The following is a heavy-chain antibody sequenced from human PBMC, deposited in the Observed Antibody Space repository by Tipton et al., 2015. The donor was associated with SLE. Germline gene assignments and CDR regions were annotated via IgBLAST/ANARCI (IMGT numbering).Heavy chain of an antibody. Sequence: TLSLTCAVYGGSFSGYYWSWIRQPPGKGLEWIGEINHSGSTYYNPSLKSRVTISVDTSKNQFSLKLSSVTAADTAVYYCARESFQQRNDYWGQGTLVTVSS. D-gene: IGHD6-25*01. V-gene: IGHV4-34*01. J-gene: IGHJ4*02. CDR1: GGSFSGYY. CDR2: INHSGST. CDR3: ARESFQQRNDY.